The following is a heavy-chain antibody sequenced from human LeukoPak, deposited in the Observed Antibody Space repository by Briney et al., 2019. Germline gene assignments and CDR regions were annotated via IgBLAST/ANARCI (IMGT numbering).Heavy chain of an antibody. CDR2: ISGSGGST. J-gene: IGHJ4*02. CDR1: GFTFSSYA. Sequence: GGSLRLSCAASGFTFSSYAMRWVRQAPGKGLEWVSAISGSGGSTYYADSVKGRFTISRDNSKNTLYLQMNSLRAEDTAVYYCAKDPELRYSHDFDYWGQGTLVTVSS. CDR3: AKDPELRYSHDFDY. D-gene: IGHD3-9*01. V-gene: IGHV3-23*01.